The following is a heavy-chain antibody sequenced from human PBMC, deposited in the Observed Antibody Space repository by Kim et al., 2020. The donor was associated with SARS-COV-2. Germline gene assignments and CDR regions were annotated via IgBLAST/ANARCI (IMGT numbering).Heavy chain of an antibody. V-gene: IGHV5-51*01. J-gene: IGHJ3*01. CDR3: ARIPDAVDV. CDR2: IYPGASDT. Sequence: RPVSGKGLEWIGSIYPGASDTTYSPSFQGQVTISVDKSLNTAYLQWTSLKATDTAVYFCARIPDAVDVWGQGTTVAVSS.